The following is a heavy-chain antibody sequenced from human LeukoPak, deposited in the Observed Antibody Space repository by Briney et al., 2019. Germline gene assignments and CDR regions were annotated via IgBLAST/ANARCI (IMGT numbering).Heavy chain of an antibody. CDR2: INPSGGST. CDR3: ARDARMAYYDSSGYSPGFDY. V-gene: IGHV1-46*01. J-gene: IGHJ4*02. CDR1: GYTFTSYY. D-gene: IGHD3-22*01. Sequence: ASVKVSCKASGYTFTSYYMHWARQAPGQGLEWMGIINPSGGSTSYAQKFQGRVTMTRDTSTSTVYMELSSLRSEDTAVYYCARDARMAYYDSSGYSPGFDYWGQGTLVTVSS.